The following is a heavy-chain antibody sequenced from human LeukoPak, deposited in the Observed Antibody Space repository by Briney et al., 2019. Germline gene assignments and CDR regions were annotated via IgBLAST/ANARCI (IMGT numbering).Heavy chain of an antibody. Sequence: SVKVSCKASGGTFSSYAISWVRQAPGQGLEWMGGIIPIFGTANYAQKFQGRVTITADESTSTAYMELSSLRSEDTAVYYCARVEQWLHYYFDYWGQGTLVTVSS. J-gene: IGHJ4*02. D-gene: IGHD6-19*01. CDR3: ARVEQWLHYYFDY. V-gene: IGHV1-69*13. CDR1: GGTFSSYA. CDR2: IIPIFGTA.